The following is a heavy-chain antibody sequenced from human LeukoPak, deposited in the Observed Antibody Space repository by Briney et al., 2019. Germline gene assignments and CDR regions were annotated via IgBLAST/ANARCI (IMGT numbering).Heavy chain of an antibody. D-gene: IGHD3-22*01. CDR1: AHSISSGYY. V-gene: IGHV4-38-2*02. CDR2: IYHSGST. Sequence: KPSETLSLTCTVSAHSISSGYYWGWIRQPPGKGLEWIGSIYHSGSTYYNPSLKSRVTISVDTSNNQFSLKLRSVTAADTAVYYCARDQYSYDSSGYFRFDYWGQGTPVTVSS. CDR3: ARDQYSYDSSGYFRFDY. J-gene: IGHJ4*02.